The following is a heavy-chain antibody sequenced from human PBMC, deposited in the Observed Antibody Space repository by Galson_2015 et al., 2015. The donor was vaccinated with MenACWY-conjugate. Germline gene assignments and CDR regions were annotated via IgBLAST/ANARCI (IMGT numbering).Heavy chain of an antibody. J-gene: IGHJ5*02. Sequence: ETLSLTCTVSGASMSNYSWTWIRQSPGKGLEWIGHIYHSGATNYNPSLQSRVTISADASKNQISLNLASVSAADTAVYYCARRATTGWFDPWGQGTQVTVSS. CDR1: GASMSNYS. CDR3: ARRATTGWFDP. D-gene: IGHD4-17*01. V-gene: IGHV4-59*13. CDR2: IYHSGAT.